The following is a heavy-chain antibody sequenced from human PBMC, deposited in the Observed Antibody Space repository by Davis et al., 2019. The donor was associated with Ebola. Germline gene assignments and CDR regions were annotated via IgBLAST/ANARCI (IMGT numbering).Heavy chain of an antibody. J-gene: IGHJ6*02. CDR2: ISHTGDT. CDR3: ARGQHDLLTGARYAMDG. D-gene: IGHD3-9*01. V-gene: IGHV4-34*01. Sequence: GSLRLSCAVYSGSFSGYYWNWIRQSPGKGLEWIGEISHTGDTNYNPSLKSRVIISVDTSKNQFSLKLNSVNAADTAMYYCARGQHDLLTGARYAMDGWGRGTTVIVSS. CDR1: SGSFSGYY.